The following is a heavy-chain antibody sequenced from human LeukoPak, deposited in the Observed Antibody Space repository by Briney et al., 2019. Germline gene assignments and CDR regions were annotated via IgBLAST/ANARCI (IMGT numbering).Heavy chain of an antibody. J-gene: IGHJ3*02. CDR2: IKQDGSEK. Sequence: EGSLRLSCAASGFTFSSYWMSWVRQAPGKGLEWVANIKQDGSEKYYVDSVKGRFTISRDNAKNSLYLQMNSLRAEDTAVYYCARISMIVVVTVLNDAFDIWGQGTMVTVSS. CDR3: ARISMIVVVTVLNDAFDI. V-gene: IGHV3-7*01. CDR1: GFTFSSYW. D-gene: IGHD3-22*01.